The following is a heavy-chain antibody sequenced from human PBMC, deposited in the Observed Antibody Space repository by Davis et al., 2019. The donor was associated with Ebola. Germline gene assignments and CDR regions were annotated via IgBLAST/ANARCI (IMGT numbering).Heavy chain of an antibody. CDR3: ARASGSGSYYPDHFDY. CDR2: IYTSGST. CDR1: GGSISSYY. J-gene: IGHJ4*02. V-gene: IGHV4-4*07. Sequence: PSETLSLTCTVSGGSISSYYWSWIRQPAGKGLEWIGRIYTSGSTNYNPSLKSRVTMSVDTSKNQFSLKLSSVTAADTAVYYCARASGSGSYYPDHFDYWGQGTLVTVSS. D-gene: IGHD3-10*01.